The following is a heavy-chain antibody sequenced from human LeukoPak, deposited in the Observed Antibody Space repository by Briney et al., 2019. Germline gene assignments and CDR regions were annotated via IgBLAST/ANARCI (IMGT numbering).Heavy chain of an antibody. CDR1: GYTFTNYG. D-gene: IGHD4-23*01. V-gene: IGHV1-18*01. CDR2: ISAYNGYT. CDR3: ARDKAVTTEVTQHFQH. Sequence: ASVKVSCKASGYTFTNYGFSWERQAPGQGLEWMGWISAYNGYTDYAQKFQFRVTMTTDTSTSTAYMELRSLRSDDTAVYYCARDKAVTTEVTQHFQHWGQGTLVTVAS. J-gene: IGHJ1*01.